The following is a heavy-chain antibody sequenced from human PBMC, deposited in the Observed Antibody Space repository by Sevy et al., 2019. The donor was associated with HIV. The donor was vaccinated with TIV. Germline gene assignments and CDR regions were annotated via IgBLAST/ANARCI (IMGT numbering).Heavy chain of an antibody. Sequence: GGSLRLSCAASGFTFSSYSMNWVRQAPGKGLEWVSYISSSSSTIYYADSVKGRFTISRDNAKNSLYLQMNSLGDEDTAVYYCARGPTVTTMDYWGQGTLVTVSS. CDR2: ISSSSSTI. J-gene: IGHJ4*02. CDR1: GFTFSSYS. V-gene: IGHV3-48*02. CDR3: ARGPTVTTMDY. D-gene: IGHD4-17*01.